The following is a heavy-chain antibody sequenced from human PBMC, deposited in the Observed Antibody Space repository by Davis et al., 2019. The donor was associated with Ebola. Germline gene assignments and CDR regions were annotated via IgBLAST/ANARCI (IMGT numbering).Heavy chain of an antibody. J-gene: IGHJ4*02. D-gene: IGHD6-13*01. Sequence: GGSLRLSCAASGFTFSTHAMIWVRQAPGKGLEWVSGISGSGGSTYYADSVTGRFTISRDNSNTTLYLQMNSLRAEDTALYYCAKVKYYSTWRGGFDYWGQGTLVTVSS. CDR2: ISGSGGST. CDR3: AKVKYYSTWRGGFDY. CDR1: GFTFSTHA. V-gene: IGHV3-23*01.